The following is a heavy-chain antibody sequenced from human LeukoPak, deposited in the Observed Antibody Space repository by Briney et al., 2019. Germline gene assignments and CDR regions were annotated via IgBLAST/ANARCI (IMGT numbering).Heavy chain of an antibody. J-gene: IGHJ6*02. CDR3: ARTSGIAVAGYYYYYGMDV. CDR2: IYYSGST. Sequence: PSETLSLTCAVSGGSISSYYWSWIRQPPGKGLEWIGYIYYSGSTNYNPSLKSRVTISVDTSKNQFSLKLSSVTAADTAVYYCARTSGIAVAGYYYYYGMDVWGQGTTVTVSS. CDR1: GGSISSYY. D-gene: IGHD6-19*01. V-gene: IGHV4-59*08.